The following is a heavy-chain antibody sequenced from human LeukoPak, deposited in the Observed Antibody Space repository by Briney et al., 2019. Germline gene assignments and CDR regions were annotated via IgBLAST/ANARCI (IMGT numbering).Heavy chain of an antibody. CDR1: GYTFTSYY. CDR2: INPSGGST. V-gene: IGHV1-46*01. Sequence: GDSVTASCKASGYTFTSYYMHWVRQAPGQGLEWMGIINPSGGSTSYAQKFQGRVTMTRDTSTSTVYMELSRPRSEDPAVYYCSRDRPSGSYYMYYWGQGTLVTVS. D-gene: IGHD3-10*01. CDR3: SRDRPSGSYYMYY. J-gene: IGHJ4*02.